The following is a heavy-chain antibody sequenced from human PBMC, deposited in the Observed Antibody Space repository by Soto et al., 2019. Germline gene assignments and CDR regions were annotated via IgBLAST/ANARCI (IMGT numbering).Heavy chain of an antibody. Sequence: SETLSVTGTVSGASIISSDYYWGWFRQTPGKGLDWIGNIYYSGTTYYNPSLKSRVTISVDTSKNQFSLKLNSVTAADTAVYYCARFLVPASRNTDFDYWGQGTLVTVSS. CDR3: ARFLVPASRNTDFDY. CDR2: IYYSGTT. D-gene: IGHD2-21*02. CDR1: GASIISSDYY. J-gene: IGHJ4*02. V-gene: IGHV4-39*01.